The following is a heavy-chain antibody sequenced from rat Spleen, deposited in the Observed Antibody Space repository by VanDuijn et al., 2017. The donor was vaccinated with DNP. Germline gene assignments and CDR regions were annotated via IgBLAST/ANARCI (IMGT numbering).Heavy chain of an antibody. J-gene: IGHJ2*01. CDR2: ISYNGGTP. CDR3: ASHNSGYFDY. V-gene: IGHV5-7*01. Sequence: EVQLVESGGGLVQPGRSLKLSCAASGFTFSNYYMAWVRQAPAKGLEWVATISYNGGTPYYRDSVKGRFTISRDNAQSTLYLQMDSLRSEDTATYYWASHNSGYFDYWGQGVMVTVSS. D-gene: IGHD4-3*01. CDR1: GFTFSNYY.